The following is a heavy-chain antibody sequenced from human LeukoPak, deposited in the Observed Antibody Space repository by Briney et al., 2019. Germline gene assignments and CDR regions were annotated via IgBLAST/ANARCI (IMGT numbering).Heavy chain of an antibody. D-gene: IGHD1-26*01. Sequence: GGSLRLLCAASGFTFCSYSMIWARQATGRGVEGVSSISSSSSYIYYADSVKGRYTISRDNAKNSLYLQMNSLRAEDTAVYYCARGVGATRAGKFDPWGQGTLVTVSS. CDR3: ARGVGATRAGKFDP. J-gene: IGHJ5*02. CDR1: GFTFCSYS. CDR2: ISSSSSYI. V-gene: IGHV3-21*01.